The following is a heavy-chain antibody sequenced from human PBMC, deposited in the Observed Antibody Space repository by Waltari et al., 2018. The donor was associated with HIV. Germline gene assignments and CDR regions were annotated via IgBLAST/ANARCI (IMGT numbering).Heavy chain of an antibody. CDR2: VYYSGSS. D-gene: IGHD3-3*01. J-gene: IGHJ4*02. CDR3: VAGYYGRGDY. CDR1: GGSFCTSSYY. Sequence: QLQLQESGPGLVKPSETLSLTCTVSGGSFCTSSYYWGCSRQPPGKGLEWIGSVYYSGSSYYNPSLKSRVTISVDTSKNQFSLKLSSVIAADTAVYYCVAGYYGRGDYWGQGTLVTVSS. V-gene: IGHV4-39*01.